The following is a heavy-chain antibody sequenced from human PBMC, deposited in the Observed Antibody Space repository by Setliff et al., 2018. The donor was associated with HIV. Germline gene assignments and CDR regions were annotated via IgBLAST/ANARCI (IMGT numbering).Heavy chain of an antibody. J-gene: IGHJ4*02. V-gene: IGHV4-34*01. CDR1: GGALSGYY. CDR3: ARGLGEMGTKIGNYFDY. Sequence: PSETLSLTCAVYGGALSGYYWSWLRQPPGKGLEWLGEINHSGTTNYNASLNRRVTISVDTSKNQFSLKLGSVTAADTAMYYCARGLGEMGTKIGNYFDYWGQGTLVTVSS. D-gene: IGHD1-1*01. CDR2: INHSGTT.